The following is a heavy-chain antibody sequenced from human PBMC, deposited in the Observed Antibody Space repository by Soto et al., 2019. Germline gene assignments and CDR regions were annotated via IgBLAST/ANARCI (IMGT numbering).Heavy chain of an antibody. CDR2: IDPVDSYA. V-gene: IGHV5-10-1*01. Sequence: GESLKISCKGSGFSFTNYWISWVRQMPGKGLEWMGNIDPVDSYANYSPSFQGHVTFSVDTSISTAYLQWSSLKASDTAMYFCARIESIARNWFDPWGQGILVTVSS. CDR3: ARIESIARNWFDP. J-gene: IGHJ5*02. D-gene: IGHD6-13*01. CDR1: GFSFTNYW.